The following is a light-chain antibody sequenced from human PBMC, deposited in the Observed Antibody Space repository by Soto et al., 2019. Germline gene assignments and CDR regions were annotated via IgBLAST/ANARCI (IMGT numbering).Light chain of an antibody. CDR1: QGVSRK. J-gene: IGKJ4*01. V-gene: IGKV3-15*01. Sequence: DIVMTQSPATLSVAPGERVTFSCRASQGVSRKLAWYQHKPGQAPRLLVSYASAGASGVPGRFRGSGSGTEFTLTIDSLQAEDFAVYYCQQFHTWPVTFGGGTKVDNK. CDR2: YAS. CDR3: QQFHTWPVT.